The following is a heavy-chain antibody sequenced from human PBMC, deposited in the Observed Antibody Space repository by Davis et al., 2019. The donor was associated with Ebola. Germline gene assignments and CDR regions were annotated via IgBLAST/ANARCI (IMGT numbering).Heavy chain of an antibody. CDR2: ISAYNGNT. J-gene: IGHJ4*02. CDR1: GYTFTSYG. V-gene: IGHV1-18*04. D-gene: IGHD3-3*01. Sequence: ASVKVSCKASGYTFTSYGISWVRQAPGQGLEWMGWISAYNGNTNYAQKFQGRVTITRDTSASTAYMELSSLRSEDTAVYYCARGRFLEWLLFSYWGQGTLVTVSS. CDR3: ARGRFLEWLLFSY.